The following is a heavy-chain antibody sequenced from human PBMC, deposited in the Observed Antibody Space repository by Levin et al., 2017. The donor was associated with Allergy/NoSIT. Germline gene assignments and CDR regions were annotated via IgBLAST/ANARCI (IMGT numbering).Heavy chain of an antibody. CDR2: IYYSGST. CDR3: ARHYSGSYYFDY. CDR1: GGSISSYY. V-gene: IGHV4-59*08. Sequence: PSETLSLTCTVSGGSISSYYWSWIRQPPGKGLEWIGYIYYSGSTNYNPSLKSRVTISVDTSKNQFSLKLSSVTAADTAVYYCARHYSGSYYFDYWGQGTQVTVFS. D-gene: IGHD1-26*01. J-gene: IGHJ4*02.